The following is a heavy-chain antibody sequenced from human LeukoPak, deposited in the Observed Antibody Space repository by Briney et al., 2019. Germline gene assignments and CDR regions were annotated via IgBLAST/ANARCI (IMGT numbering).Heavy chain of an antibody. CDR1: GFTFSSYE. V-gene: IGHV3-48*03. J-gene: IGHJ6*04. CDR3: AELGITMIGGV. Sequence: GGSLRLSCVASGFTFSSYEMNWVHQAPGKGLEWVSYISSSGSTIYYADSVKGRFTISRDNAKNSLYLQMNSLRAEDTAVYYCAELGITMIGGVWGKGTTVTISS. CDR2: ISSSGSTI. D-gene: IGHD3-10*02.